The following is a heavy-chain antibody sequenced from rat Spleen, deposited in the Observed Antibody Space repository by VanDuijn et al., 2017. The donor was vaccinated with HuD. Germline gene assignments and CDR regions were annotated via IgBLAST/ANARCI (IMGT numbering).Heavy chain of an antibody. CDR2: ISYEGSST. Sequence: EVQLVESGGGLVQPGRSLKLSCAASGFIFSRSAMAWVRQAPTKGLEWVATISYEGSSTYYGDSVKGRFTISRDNAKSTLYLQMNSLRSEDAATYYCARLSYYYDGYFDYWGQGVMVTVSS. J-gene: IGHJ2*01. CDR3: ARLSYYYDGYFDY. V-gene: IGHV5-29*01. CDR1: GFIFSRSA. D-gene: IGHD1-12*03.